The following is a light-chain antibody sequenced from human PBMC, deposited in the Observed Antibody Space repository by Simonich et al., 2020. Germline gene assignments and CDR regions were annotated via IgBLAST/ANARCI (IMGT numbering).Light chain of an antibody. J-gene: IGLJ3*02. V-gene: IGLV2-14*01. CDR2: DVS. CDR1: SNDVGGYNY. CDR3: SSYTSSSWV. Sequence: QSALTQPASVSGSTGQSITISCTGTSNDVGGYNYVSWYQQHPGKAPKLMIYDVSKRPSGVSNRFSGSKSGNTASLTISGLQAEDEADYYCSSYTSSSWVFGGGTKLTVL.